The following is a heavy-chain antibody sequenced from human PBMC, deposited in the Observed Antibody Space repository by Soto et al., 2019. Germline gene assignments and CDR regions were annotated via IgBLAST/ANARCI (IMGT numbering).Heavy chain of an antibody. CDR2: LNDSGST. D-gene: IGHD3-10*01. Sequence: QVQLQQWGAGLLKPSETLSLTCAVYGGSFSGYYCSWIRQPPGKGLEWIGELNDSGSTNYNASLKSRVSISVDTSKNQFSLKLSSVTAAGTAVYYCARGRGGVQHWGQGTLVTVSS. J-gene: IGHJ1*01. CDR3: ARGRGGVQH. CDR1: GGSFSGYY. V-gene: IGHV4-34*01.